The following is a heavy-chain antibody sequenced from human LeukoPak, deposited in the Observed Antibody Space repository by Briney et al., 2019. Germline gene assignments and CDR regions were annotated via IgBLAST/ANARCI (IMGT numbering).Heavy chain of an antibody. CDR1: GGSFSGYY. J-gene: IGHJ4*02. V-gene: IGHV4-34*01. CDR2: INHSGST. Sequence: SETLSLTCAVYGGSFSGYYWSWIRQPPGKGLEWIGEINHSGSTNYNPSLKSRVTISVDTSKNQFSLKLSSVTAADTAVYYCARGGVYCSGGSCYVYDYWGQGTPVTVSS. CDR3: ARGGVYCSGGSCYVYDY. D-gene: IGHD2-15*01.